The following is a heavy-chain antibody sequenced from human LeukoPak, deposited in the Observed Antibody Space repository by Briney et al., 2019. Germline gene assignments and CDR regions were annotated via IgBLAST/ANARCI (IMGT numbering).Heavy chain of an antibody. CDR3: AKSGSGTYYNPDFDY. J-gene: IGHJ4*02. V-gene: IGHV3-23*01. CDR1: GFTFSSYA. D-gene: IGHD3-10*01. CDR2: ISKSGVST. Sequence: GGSLRLSCAASGFTFSSYAMTWVRQAPGKGLEWVSGISKSGVSTDYADSVKGRFTISRDNSKNTLYLQMNSLRAEDTAVYYCAKSGSGTYYNPDFDYWGQGTLVTVSS.